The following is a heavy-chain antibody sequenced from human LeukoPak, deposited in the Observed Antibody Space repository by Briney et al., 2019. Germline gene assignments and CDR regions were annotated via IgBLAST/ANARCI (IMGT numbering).Heavy chain of an antibody. J-gene: IGHJ3*02. CDR3: AKTKWLAVAGTLGAFDI. D-gene: IGHD6-19*01. V-gene: IGHV3-30*18. CDR1: GFTFGSYG. Sequence: GRSLRLSCAASGFTFGSYGMHWVRQAPGKGLEWVAVISYDGSNKYYADSVKGRFTISRDNSKNTLYLQMNSLRAEDTAVYYCAKTKWLAVAGTLGAFDIWGQGTMVTVSS. CDR2: ISYDGSNK.